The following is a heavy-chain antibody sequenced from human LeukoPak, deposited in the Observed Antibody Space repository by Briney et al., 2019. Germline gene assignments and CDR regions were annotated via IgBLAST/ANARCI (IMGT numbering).Heavy chain of an antibody. V-gene: IGHV3-48*03. CDR3: ARVQQQLPKN. D-gene: IGHD2-2*01. CDR1: GFTFSSYE. Sequence: GGSLRLSCAASGFTFSSYEMNWVRQAPGKGLEWVSYIRSSGSTIHYADSVKGRFTISRDNAKNSLYLQMNSLRAEDTAVYYCARVQQQLPKNWGQGTLVTVSS. CDR2: IRSSGSTI. J-gene: IGHJ4*02.